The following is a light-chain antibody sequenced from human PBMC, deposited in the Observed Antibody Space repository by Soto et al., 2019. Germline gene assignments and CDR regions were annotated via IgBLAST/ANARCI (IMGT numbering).Light chain of an antibody. CDR1: QSLSTSY. CDR2: GTS. Sequence: EIVLTQSPATLSLSPGERATLSCRASQSLSTSYLAWYQQKPGQAPRLLTYGTSSRASGIPDRFSGSGSGTDFTLTISRLEPEDFAVYYCQNYGSSSLTFGGGTKVDIK. V-gene: IGKV3-20*01. CDR3: QNYGSSSLT. J-gene: IGKJ4*01.